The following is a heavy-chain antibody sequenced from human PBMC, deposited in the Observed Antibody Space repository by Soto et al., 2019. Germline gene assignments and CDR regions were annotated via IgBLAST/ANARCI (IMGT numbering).Heavy chain of an antibody. J-gene: IGHJ4*02. V-gene: IGHV3-73*02. CDR3: TRIGGRYSFGY. Sequence: EVQLVESGGGLVQPGESLKLSCAASGFTLSGSAVHWVRQASGKGLEWVGRIRSKTHNYATDYIASVKGRFTMSRDDSNNTAYLQMNGLKTDDTAVYYCTRIGGRYSFGYWCQGTLVTVSS. D-gene: IGHD1-26*01. CDR2: IRSKTHNYAT. CDR1: GFTLSGSA.